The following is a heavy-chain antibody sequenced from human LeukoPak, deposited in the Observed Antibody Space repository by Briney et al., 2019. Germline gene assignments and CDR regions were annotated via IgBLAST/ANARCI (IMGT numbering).Heavy chain of an antibody. J-gene: IGHJ4*02. D-gene: IGHD1-26*01. CDR1: GFTFSSYW. V-gene: IGHV3-7*03. CDR2: INKDGGEK. Sequence: GGSLRLSCAASGFTFSSYWMSWVRQAPGKGLEWVANINKDGGEKYYVDSVKSRFTISRDNAKNSLYLQMNSLRADGTAVYYCVKDSPPRYSGSPPAYWGQGTLVTVSS. CDR3: VKDSPPRYSGSPPAY.